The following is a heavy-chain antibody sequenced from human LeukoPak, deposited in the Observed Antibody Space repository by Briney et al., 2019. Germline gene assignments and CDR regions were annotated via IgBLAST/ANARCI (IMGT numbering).Heavy chain of an antibody. D-gene: IGHD1-14*01. CDR1: GFTFSSYS. J-gene: IGHJ4*02. CDR3: ASSPAASPLASDY. Sequence: GGSLRLSCAASGFTFSSYSMNWVRQAPRKGLEWVSSISSSSSYIYYADSVKGRFTISRDNAKNSLYLQMNSLRAEDTAVYYCASSPAASPLASDYWGQGTLVTVSS. CDR2: ISSSSSYI. V-gene: IGHV3-21*01.